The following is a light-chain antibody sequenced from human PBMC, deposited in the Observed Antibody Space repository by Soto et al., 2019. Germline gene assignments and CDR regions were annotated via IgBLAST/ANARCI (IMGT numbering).Light chain of an antibody. CDR2: DVS. CDR3: SSYTSSSTVV. Sequence: QSALTQHASVSGSPGRSITISCTGTSSDVGGYNNVSWYQQHPGKAPKLMIYDVSNRPSGVSNRFSGSKSGNTASLTISGRQAEDEADYYCSSYTSSSTVVFGGGTKLTVL. J-gene: IGLJ2*01. V-gene: IGLV2-14*01. CDR1: SSDVGGYNN.